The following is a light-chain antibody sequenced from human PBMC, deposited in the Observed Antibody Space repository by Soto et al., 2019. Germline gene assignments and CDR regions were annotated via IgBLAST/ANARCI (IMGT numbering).Light chain of an antibody. CDR2: AAS. CDR1: QSVDSTY. CDR3: QQYDKSSWT. V-gene: IGKV3-20*01. Sequence: EIVLTQSPGTLSLSPGERATLSCRASQSVDSTYLAWYQQKPGQAPRLLIYAASSRATDIPDRFSGSGSGTDFTLTISRLEPEDFAMYYCQQYDKSSWTFGQGTKVGI. J-gene: IGKJ1*01.